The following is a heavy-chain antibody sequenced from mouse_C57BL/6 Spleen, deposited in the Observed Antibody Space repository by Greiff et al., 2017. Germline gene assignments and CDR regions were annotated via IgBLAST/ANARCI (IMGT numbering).Heavy chain of an antibody. J-gene: IGHJ4*01. CDR1: GYSFTDYN. CDR2: INPNYGTT. CDR3: ARGGGYGSSYYAMDY. Sequence: EVQLQQSGPELVKPGASVKISCKASGYSFTDYNMNWVKQSNGKSLEWIGVINPNYGTTRYNQKFKGKATLTVDQSSSTAYMQLNILTSKDSAVYYCARGGGYGSSYYAMDYWGQGTSVTVSS. V-gene: IGHV1-39*01. D-gene: IGHD1-1*01.